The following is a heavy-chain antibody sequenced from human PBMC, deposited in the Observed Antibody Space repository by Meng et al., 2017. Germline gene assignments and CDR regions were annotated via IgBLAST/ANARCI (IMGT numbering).Heavy chain of an antibody. V-gene: IGHV4-4*02. Sequence: QGGGEGAGGGVVRRWGARAPAWAVSGGSISSSNWGSWVRQPPGKGLEWIGEIYHSGSTNYNPSLKSRVTISVDKSKNQFSLKLSSVTAADTAVYYCARIGDWGSTRYFDYWGQGTLVTVSS. CDR1: GGSISSSNW. D-gene: IGHD7-27*01. J-gene: IGHJ4*02. CDR3: ARIGDWGSTRYFDY. CDR2: IYHSGST.